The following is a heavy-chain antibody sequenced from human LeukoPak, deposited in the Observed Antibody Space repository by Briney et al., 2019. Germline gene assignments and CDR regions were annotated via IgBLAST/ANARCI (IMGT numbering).Heavy chain of an antibody. CDR3: ARERGYSSSWFY. CDR1: GGSISSITDY. Sequence: SETLSLTCTVSGGSISSITDYWGWIRQPPGKGLEWIGSLYYSGSTFYSPSLKSRVTISLDTSKNQFSLKLGSVTAADTAVYYCARERGYSSSWFYWGQGTLVTVSS. V-gene: IGHV4-39*07. D-gene: IGHD6-13*01. J-gene: IGHJ4*02. CDR2: LYYSGST.